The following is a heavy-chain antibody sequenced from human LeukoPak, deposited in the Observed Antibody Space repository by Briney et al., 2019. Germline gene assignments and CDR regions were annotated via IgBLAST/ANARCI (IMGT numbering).Heavy chain of an antibody. CDR2: IYITEGT. CDR1: GDSISSYY. Sequence: SETLSLTCTVSGDSISSYYWNWIRQPAGKGLEWNGRIYITEGTNYNPSLKSRVTMSVDTSKNQFSLKVNSVTAADTAVYYCARAAVAGNGGNYFDYWGQGTLVTVSS. D-gene: IGHD6-19*01. J-gene: IGHJ4*02. V-gene: IGHV4-4*07. CDR3: ARAAVAGNGGNYFDY.